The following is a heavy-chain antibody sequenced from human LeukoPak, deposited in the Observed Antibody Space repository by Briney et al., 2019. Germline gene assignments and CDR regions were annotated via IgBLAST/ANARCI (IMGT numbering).Heavy chain of an antibody. J-gene: IGHJ4*02. CDR1: GFTFSAYA. D-gene: IGHD2-15*01. CDR3: AKGSGGSCHSATDY. Sequence: PGGSLRLSCVASGFTFSAYAMTWVRQAPGKGLEWVSVICGSSSSTYYVDSVKGRFTISRDNSKNTLYLQMNSLRAEDTAIYYCAKGSGGSCHSATDYWGQGTLVTVSS. CDR2: ICGSSSST. V-gene: IGHV3-23*01.